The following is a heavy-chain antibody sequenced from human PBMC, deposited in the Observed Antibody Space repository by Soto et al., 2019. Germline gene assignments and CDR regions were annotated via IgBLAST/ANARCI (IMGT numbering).Heavy chain of an antibody. CDR3: ASFNLGYCSGGTCYY. V-gene: IGHV4-39*01. J-gene: IGHJ4*02. D-gene: IGHD2-15*01. CDR1: GCSISSSSYY. Sequence: SETLSLTCTFSGCSISSSSYYWGWFRQPPGKGLEWIGSIYYSGSTYYNPSLKSRVTISVDTSKNQFSLELNSVTAADTAVYYCASFNLGYCSGGTCYYWGQGTLVTV. CDR2: IYYSGST.